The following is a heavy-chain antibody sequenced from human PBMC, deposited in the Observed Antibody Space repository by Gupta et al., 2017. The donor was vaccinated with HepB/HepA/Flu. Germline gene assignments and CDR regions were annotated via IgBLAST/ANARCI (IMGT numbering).Heavy chain of an antibody. CDR1: AFTFSSYE. CDR3: ARGRYSGYDYDS. J-gene: IGHJ4*02. D-gene: IGHD5-12*01. CDR2: ISSSGSSI. Sequence: EVQLVESGGDFIQPGGSLRLSCAASAFTFSSYEMNWVRQAPGKGLEWVSYISSSGSSIYYADSVKGRFTISRDNAKNSLYLQMNSLRDEDTAVYYCARGRYSGYDYDSWGQGTLVTVSS. V-gene: IGHV3-48*03.